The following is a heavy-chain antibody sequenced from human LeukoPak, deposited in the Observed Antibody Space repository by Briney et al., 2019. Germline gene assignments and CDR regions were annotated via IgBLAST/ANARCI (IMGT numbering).Heavy chain of an antibody. J-gene: IGHJ3*01. V-gene: IGHV4-39*01. D-gene: IGHD3-22*01. CDR1: GGSISSASYF. CDR3: AKAGVRYSDSSALYAFDF. CDR2: LYYSGST. Sequence: PSETLSLTCTVSGGSISSASYFWGWIRQPPGKGPEWIGTLYYSGSTYYSASLKSRVTMSGDTSRNQFSLRLSSVNAADTAVYYCAKAGVRYSDSSALYAFDFWGPGTMVTVSS.